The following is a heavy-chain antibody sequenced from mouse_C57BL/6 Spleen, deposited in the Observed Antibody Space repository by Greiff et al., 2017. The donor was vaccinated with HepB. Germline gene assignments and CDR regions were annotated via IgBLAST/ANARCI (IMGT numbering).Heavy chain of an antibody. CDR1: GYTFTDYY. CDR3: ARGNWDEGFDY. V-gene: IGHV1-76*01. J-gene: IGHJ2*01. D-gene: IGHD4-1*01. CDR2: IYPGSGNT. Sequence: VQLQQSGAELVRPGASVKLSCKASGYTFTDYYINWVKQRPGQGLEWIARIYPGSGNTYYNEKFKGKATLTAEKSSSTAYMQLSSLTSEDSAVYFCARGNWDEGFDYWGQGTTLTVSS.